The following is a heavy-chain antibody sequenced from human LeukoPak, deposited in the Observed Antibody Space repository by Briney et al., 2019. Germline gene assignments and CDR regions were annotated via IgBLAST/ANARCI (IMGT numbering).Heavy chain of an antibody. D-gene: IGHD3-16*01. CDR2: IKSKTDGGTT. Sequence: KSGGSLRLSXAASGFTFCSYGMHWVRQAPGKGLEWLGRIKSKTDGGTTDYAAPVKGRFTISRDDSKNTLYLQMNSLKTEDTAVYYCTTEWGQGAFDIWGQGTMVTVSS. CDR1: GFTFCSYG. J-gene: IGHJ3*02. CDR3: TTEWGQGAFDI. V-gene: IGHV3-15*01.